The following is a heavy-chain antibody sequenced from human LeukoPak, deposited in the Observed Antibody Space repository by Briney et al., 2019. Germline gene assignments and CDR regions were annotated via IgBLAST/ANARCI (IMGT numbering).Heavy chain of an antibody. V-gene: IGHV7-4-1*02. CDR3: ARDSPDYYDGSGYPDY. J-gene: IGHJ4*02. CDR1: GYTFTSYA. D-gene: IGHD3-22*01. CDR2: INTNTGNP. Sequence: ASVKVSCKASGYTFTSYAMNWVRQAPGQGLEWMGWINTNTGNPTYAQGFTGRFVFSLDTSVSTAYLQISSLKAEDTAVYYCARDSPDYYDGSGYPDYWGQGTLVTVSS.